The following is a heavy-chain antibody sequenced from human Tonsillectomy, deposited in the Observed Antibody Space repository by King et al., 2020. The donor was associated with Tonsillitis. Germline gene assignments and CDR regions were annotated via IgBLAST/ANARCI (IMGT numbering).Heavy chain of an antibody. CDR3: ARGGAATSTRVFDY. J-gene: IGHJ4*02. CDR2: IYYSGST. D-gene: IGHD3-16*01. Sequence: QLQESGPGLVKPSETLSLTCTVSGGSISSYYWSWIRQPPGKGLEWIGYIYYSGSTNYNPSLKSRVTISVDTSKNQFSLKLSSVTAADTAVYYCARGGAATSTRVFDYWGQGTLVTVSS. V-gene: IGHV4-59*01. CDR1: GGSISSYY.